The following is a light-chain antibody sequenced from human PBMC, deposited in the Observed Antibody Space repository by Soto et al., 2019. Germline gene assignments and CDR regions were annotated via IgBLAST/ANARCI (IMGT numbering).Light chain of an antibody. V-gene: IGKV3D-20*02. J-gene: IGKJ1*01. CDR2: GAS. Sequence: EIVLTQSPATLSLSPGERATLSCRASQSVSSSYLAWYQQKPGQAPRLLIYGASSRATGIPDRFSGSGSGTDFTLTISSLEPEDFAVYYCQQRSNWTFGQGTKVDIK. CDR3: QQRSNWT. CDR1: QSVSSSY.